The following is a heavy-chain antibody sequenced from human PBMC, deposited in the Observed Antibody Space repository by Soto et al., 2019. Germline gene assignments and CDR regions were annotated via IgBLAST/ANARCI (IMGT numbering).Heavy chain of an antibody. V-gene: IGHV3-66*01. D-gene: IGHD2-21*01. CDR2: IYSSGVT. J-gene: IGHJ4*02. CDR3: ASCGGPFCYFHF. Sequence: VTPGGSLRLSCAASGLTVSSNYMSWVRQAPGKGLEWVSVIYSSGVTYYPDSVKGRFIISRDNSNNTLYLQINSLRAEDTAVYYCASCGGPFCYFHFWGQGTQVTVSS. CDR1: GLTVSSNY.